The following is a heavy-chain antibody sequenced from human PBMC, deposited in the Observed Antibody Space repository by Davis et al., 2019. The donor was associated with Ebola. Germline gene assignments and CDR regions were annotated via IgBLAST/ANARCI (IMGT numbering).Heavy chain of an antibody. CDR2: ISGSGGST. D-gene: IGHD6-19*01. J-gene: IGHJ4*02. V-gene: IGHV3-23*01. CDR3: ARDPSSGLYYYFDY. Sequence: PSETLSLTCAASGFTFSSYAMSWVRQAPGKGLEWVSAISGSGGSTYYADSVKGRFTISRDNSKNTLYLQMNSLRAEDTAVYYCARDPSSGLYYYFDYWGQGTLVTVSS. CDR1: GFTFSSYA.